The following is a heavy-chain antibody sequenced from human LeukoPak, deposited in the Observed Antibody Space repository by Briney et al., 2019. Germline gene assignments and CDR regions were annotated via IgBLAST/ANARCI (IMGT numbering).Heavy chain of an antibody. CDR1: GYSFTSYW. J-gene: IGHJ6*03. Sequence: GESLKISCKGSGYSFTSYWIGWVRQMPGKGLEWMGIIYPGDSDTRYSPSFQGQVTISADKSISTAYLQWSSLKASDTAMYYCARHPEWFGELRDYYYYMDVWGKGTTVTVSS. CDR2: IYPGDSDT. V-gene: IGHV5-51*01. D-gene: IGHD3-10*01. CDR3: ARHPEWFGELRDYYYYMDV.